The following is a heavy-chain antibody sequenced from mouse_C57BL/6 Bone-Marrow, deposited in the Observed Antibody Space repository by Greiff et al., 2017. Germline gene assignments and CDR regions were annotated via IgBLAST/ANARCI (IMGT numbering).Heavy chain of an antibody. Sequence: EVQLVESGGGLVKPGGSLKLSCAASGFTFSSYTMSWVRQTPEKRLEWVATISGGGGNTYYPDSVKGRFTISRANAKNTLYLQMGSLRSEDTALYYCARRWGYYKAMDYWGQGTSVTVSS. V-gene: IGHV5-9*01. CDR2: ISGGGGNT. CDR1: GFTFSSYT. J-gene: IGHJ4*01. CDR3: ARRWGYYKAMDY. D-gene: IGHD2-3*01.